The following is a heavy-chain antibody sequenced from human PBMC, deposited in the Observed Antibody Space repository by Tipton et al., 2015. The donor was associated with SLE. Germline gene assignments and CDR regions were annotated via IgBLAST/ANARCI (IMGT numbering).Heavy chain of an antibody. J-gene: IGHJ4*02. CDR2: ISSYSGNT. CDR3: ARDGDGIGSSDY. CDR1: GYTFSSND. D-gene: IGHD6-19*01. V-gene: IGHV1-18*01. Sequence: QLVQSGAEVKKPGASVKVSCKASGYTFSSNDINWVRQAPGQGLEWMGWISSYSGNTNYAQKFQGRVTMTTDTSTSTAYMELRSLRSDDTAVYYCARDGDGIGSSDYWGQGTLVTVSS.